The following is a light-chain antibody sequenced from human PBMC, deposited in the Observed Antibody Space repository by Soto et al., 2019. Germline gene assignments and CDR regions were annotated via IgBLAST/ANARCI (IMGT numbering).Light chain of an antibody. Sequence: DIQMTQSPSTLSASVGDRVTITCRASQSISTWLAWYQQKPGKAPKLLIYKASSLESGVPSRFSGSGSGTEFTLTISSLQPDDFATYYCQQYNGYSWTFGQGTKVDTK. CDR2: KAS. J-gene: IGKJ1*01. CDR1: QSISTW. CDR3: QQYNGYSWT. V-gene: IGKV1-5*03.